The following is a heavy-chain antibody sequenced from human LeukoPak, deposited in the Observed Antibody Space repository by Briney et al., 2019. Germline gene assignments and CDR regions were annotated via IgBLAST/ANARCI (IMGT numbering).Heavy chain of an antibody. D-gene: IGHD3-16*01. CDR3: VTDWGDS. V-gene: IGHV3-7*04. Sequence: GGSLRLSCVASGFSISTYWMSWARQVPGKGLEWVGVRKQDGSETYYVDSVKGRFTISRDNAKNSVYLQMNRLRAEDTSLYYCVTDWGDSWGQGTLVTVSS. J-gene: IGHJ4*02. CDR1: GFSISTYW. CDR2: RKQDGSET.